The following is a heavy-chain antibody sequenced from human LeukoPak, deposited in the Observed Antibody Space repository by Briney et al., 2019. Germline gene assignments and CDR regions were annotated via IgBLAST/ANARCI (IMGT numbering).Heavy chain of an antibody. Sequence: VASVKVSCTASGGTFSSYAISWVRQAPGQGLEWMGGIIPIFGTANYAQKFQGRVTITADESTSTAYMELSSLRSEDTAVYYCARLRGYSYGEDALDIWGQGTMVTVSS. V-gene: IGHV1-69*13. CDR2: IIPIFGTA. CDR3: ARLRGYSYGEDALDI. D-gene: IGHD5-18*01. CDR1: GGTFSSYA. J-gene: IGHJ3*02.